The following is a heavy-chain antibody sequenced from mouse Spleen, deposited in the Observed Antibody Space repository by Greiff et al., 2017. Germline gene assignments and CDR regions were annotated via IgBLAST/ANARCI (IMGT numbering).Heavy chain of an antibody. D-gene: IGHD2-4*01. CDR1: GFTFSSYG. V-gene: IGHV5-9-2*01. Sequence: EVQGVESGGGLVKPGGSLKLSCAASGFTFSSYGMSWVRQTPEKRLEWVATISGGGSYTYYPDSVKGRFTISRDNAKNNLYLQMSSLRSEDTALYYCARRSTMITTSYWYFDVWGAGTTVTVSS. CDR2: ISGGGSYT. CDR3: ARRSTMITTSYWYFDV. J-gene: IGHJ1*01.